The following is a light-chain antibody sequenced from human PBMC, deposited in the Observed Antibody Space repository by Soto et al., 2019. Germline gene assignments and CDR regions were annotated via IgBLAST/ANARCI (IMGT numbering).Light chain of an antibody. CDR1: SSDVGSYNL. J-gene: IGLJ1*01. V-gene: IGLV2-23*01. CDR3: CSYAGSGADV. Sequence: QSALTQPASVSGSPGQSIIISCSGTSSDVGSYNLVSWYQHHPGKAPKLLIYEGSKRPSGVSDRFSGSKSGNTASLTISGLQAEDETDYYCCSYAGSGADVFGTGTKVTVL. CDR2: EGS.